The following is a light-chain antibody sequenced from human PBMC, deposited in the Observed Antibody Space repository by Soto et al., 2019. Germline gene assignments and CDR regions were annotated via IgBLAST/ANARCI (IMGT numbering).Light chain of an antibody. CDR3: QQYCSSPST. CDR1: PSVSSSY. CDR2: GAS. Sequence: EIVFPQSPGTLSLSPGERATLSCRASPSVSSSYLACYQQKPGRAPRLLIYGASSRATGIPDRCPRSGSGKDFTLTISRLEPEDFEVYDGQQYCSSPSTFGQGTKVEIK. J-gene: IGKJ1*01. V-gene: IGKV3-20*01.